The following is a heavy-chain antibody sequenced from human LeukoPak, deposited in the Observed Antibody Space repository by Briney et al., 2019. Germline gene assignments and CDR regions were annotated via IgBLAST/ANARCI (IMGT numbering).Heavy chain of an antibody. J-gene: IGHJ6*02. CDR2: INHSGST. Sequence: SETLSLTCAVYGGSFSGYYWSWIRQPPGKGLEWIGEINHSGSTYYNPSLKSRVTISVDSSKNQFSLKLTSVTAADTAVYYCARSFIRNYGMDVWGQGTTVTVSS. CDR3: ARSFIRNYGMDV. V-gene: IGHV4-34*01. D-gene: IGHD1-14*01. CDR1: GGSFSGYY.